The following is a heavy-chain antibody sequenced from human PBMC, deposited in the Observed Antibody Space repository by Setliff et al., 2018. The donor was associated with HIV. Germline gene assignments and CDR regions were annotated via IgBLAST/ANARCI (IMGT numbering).Heavy chain of an antibody. Sequence: ASVKVSCKASGYTFTSYTLHWVRQAPGQRLEWMGWINAGNGNTKYSEKFQGRVTITRDTSASTAYMELNSLRSDDTAVYYCARGEAVAGRGAPPSFDYWGQGTLVTVSS. CDR2: INAGNGNT. CDR3: ARGEAVAGRGAPPSFDY. CDR1: GYTFTSYT. D-gene: IGHD6-19*01. V-gene: IGHV1-3*01. J-gene: IGHJ4*02.